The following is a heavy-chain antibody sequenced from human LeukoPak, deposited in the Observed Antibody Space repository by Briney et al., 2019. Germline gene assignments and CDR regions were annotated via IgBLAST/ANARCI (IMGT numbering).Heavy chain of an antibody. CDR2: ISSSGSTI. Sequence: PGGSLRLSCAASGFTFSSYSMNWVRQAPGKGLEWVSYISSSGSTIYYADSVEGRFTISRDNAKNSLYLQMNSLRDEDTAVYYCARDYPYDILTGYYWGGFDYWGQGTLVTVSS. D-gene: IGHD3-9*01. CDR3: ARDYPYDILTGYYWGGFDY. V-gene: IGHV3-48*02. J-gene: IGHJ4*02. CDR1: GFTFSSYS.